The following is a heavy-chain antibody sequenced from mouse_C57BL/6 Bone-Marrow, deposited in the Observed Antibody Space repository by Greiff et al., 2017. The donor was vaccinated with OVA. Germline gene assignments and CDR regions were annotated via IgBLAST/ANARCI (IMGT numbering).Heavy chain of an antibody. CDR1: GYTFTSYW. V-gene: IGHV1-69*01. Sequence: QVQLQQPGAELVMPGASVKLSCKASGYTFTSYWMHWVKQRPGQGLEWIGEIDPSDSYTNYNQKFKGKSTLTVDKSSSTAYMQLSSLTSEDSAVYYCARRTLFDVWGTGTTVTVSS. CDR2: IDPSDSYT. J-gene: IGHJ1*03. CDR3: ARRTLFDV.